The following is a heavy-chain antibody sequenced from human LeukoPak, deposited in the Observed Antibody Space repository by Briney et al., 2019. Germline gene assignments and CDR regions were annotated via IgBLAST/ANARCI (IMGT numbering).Heavy chain of an antibody. J-gene: IGHJ4*02. Sequence: GGSLRLSCAASGFTFSSYGMHWVRQAPGKGLEWVAVISYDGSNKYYADSVKGRFTISRDNSKNTLYLQMNSLRAEDTAVYYCEKAQRKMVRGVLFDYWGQGTLVTVSS. V-gene: IGHV3-30*18. CDR2: ISYDGSNK. CDR1: GFTFSSYG. D-gene: IGHD3-10*01. CDR3: EKAQRKMVRGVLFDY.